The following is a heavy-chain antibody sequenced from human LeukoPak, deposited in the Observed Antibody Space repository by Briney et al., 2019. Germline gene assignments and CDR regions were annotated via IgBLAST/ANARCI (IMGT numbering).Heavy chain of an antibody. J-gene: IGHJ4*02. D-gene: IGHD3-22*01. CDR2: IYTSGST. CDR3: ASEAPYYYDSSGYFDY. Sequence: SETLSLTCAVSGYSISSGYYWSWIRQPAGKGLEWIGRIYTSGSTNYNPSLKSRVTISVDTSKNQFSLKLSSVTAADTAVYYCASEAPYYYDSSGYFDYWGQGTLVTVSS. V-gene: IGHV4-61*02. CDR1: GYSISSGYY.